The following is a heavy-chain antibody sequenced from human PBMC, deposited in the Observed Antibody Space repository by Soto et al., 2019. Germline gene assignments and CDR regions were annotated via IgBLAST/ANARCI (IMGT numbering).Heavy chain of an antibody. V-gene: IGHV4-34*01. CDR3: ARGAAYCSGGSCYGCWFDP. J-gene: IGHJ5*02. CDR2: INHSGST. Sequence: SETLSLTCAVYGGSFSGYYWSWIRQPPGKGLEWIGEINHSGSTNYNPSIKSRVTISVDTSKNQFSLKLSSVTAADTAVYYCARGAAYCSGGSCYGCWFDPWGQGTLVTVSS. CDR1: GGSFSGYY. D-gene: IGHD2-15*01.